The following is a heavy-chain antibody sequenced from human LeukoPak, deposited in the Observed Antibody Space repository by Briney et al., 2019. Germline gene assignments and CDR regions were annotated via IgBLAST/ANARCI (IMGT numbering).Heavy chain of an antibody. CDR3: ARIYSSGLYYFDY. Sequence: ASVKVSCKTSGYRFITFGINWVRQAPGQGLEWMGWINTNTGNPTYAQGFTGRFVFSLDTSVSTAYLQISSLKAEDTAVYYCARIYSSGLYYFDYWGQGTLVTVSS. V-gene: IGHV7-4-1*02. CDR1: GYRFITFG. J-gene: IGHJ4*02. CDR2: INTNTGNP. D-gene: IGHD6-19*01.